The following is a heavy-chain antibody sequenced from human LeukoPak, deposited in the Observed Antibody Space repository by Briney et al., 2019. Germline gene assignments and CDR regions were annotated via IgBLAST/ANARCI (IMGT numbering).Heavy chain of an antibody. CDR3: ARGKDSSGWYEGAFDI. V-gene: IGHV3-21*01. D-gene: IGHD6-19*01. CDR1: GFTFSSYS. Sequence: GGSLRLSCAASGFTFSSYSMNWVRQAPGKGLEWVSSISSSSSYIYYADSVKGRFTISRDNAKNSLYLQMNSLRAEDTAVYYCARGKDSSGWYEGAFDIWGQGTMVTVSS. J-gene: IGHJ3*02. CDR2: ISSSSSYI.